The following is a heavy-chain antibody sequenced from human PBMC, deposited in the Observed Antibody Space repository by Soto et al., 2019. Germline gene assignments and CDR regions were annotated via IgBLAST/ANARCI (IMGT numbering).Heavy chain of an antibody. CDR1: GGTFSSYA. V-gene: IGHV1-69*12. J-gene: IGHJ4*02. CDR2: IVPIVDTS. D-gene: IGHD5-12*01. Sequence: QVQLVQSGAEVRQPASSVKVSCKTSGGTFSSYAISWVRQAPGQGLEWMGGIVPIVDTSTYAQQFQGRVTTTADESTSTVYMELSSLRSDDTAVYYCVRVVAITGYPDNWGQGTLVTVSS. CDR3: VRVVAITGYPDN.